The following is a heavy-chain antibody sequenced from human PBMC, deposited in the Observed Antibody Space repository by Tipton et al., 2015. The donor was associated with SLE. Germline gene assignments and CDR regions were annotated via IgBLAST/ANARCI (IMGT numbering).Heavy chain of an antibody. D-gene: IGHD3/OR15-3a*01. CDR2: INHSGGT. CDR3: ASAPGLERDSYYYYYKDV. Sequence: TLSLTCAVYGGSFSGYYWSWIRQPPGKGLEWIGEINHSGGTNYNPSLKSRVTISVDTSKNKFSLKLSSVTAADTAVYYCASAPGLERDSYYYYYKDVWGKGTTVTVSS. CDR1: GGSFSGYY. V-gene: IGHV4-34*01. J-gene: IGHJ6*03.